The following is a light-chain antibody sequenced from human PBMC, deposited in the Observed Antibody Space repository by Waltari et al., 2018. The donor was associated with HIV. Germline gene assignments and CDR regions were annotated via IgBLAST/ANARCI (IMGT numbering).Light chain of an antibody. J-gene: IGLJ2*01. CDR3: QAWGNSTAL. CDR2: QDE. V-gene: IGLV3-1*01. Sequence: FELSQPPSLSVSPGQTASITCSGDELEEQYVCWFQQRPGQSPVEVIYQDEKRPSGVPERFSGSNSGNTATLTISGTQTVDEAEYYCQAWGNSTALFGGGTKLTVL. CDR1: ELEEQY.